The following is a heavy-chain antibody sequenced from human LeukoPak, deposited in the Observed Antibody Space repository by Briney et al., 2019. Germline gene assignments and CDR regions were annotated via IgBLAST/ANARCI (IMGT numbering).Heavy chain of an antibody. CDR2: IYYSGST. V-gene: IGHV4-59*08. CDR3: ARLTVTTSLDY. CDR1: GGSISSYY. J-gene: IGHJ4*02. Sequence: PSETLSLTCTVSGGSISSYYWSWIRQPPGKGLEWIGYIYYSGSTNYSPSLKSRVTISVDTSKNQFSLKLSSVTAADTAVYYCARLTVTTSLDYWGQGTLVTVSS. D-gene: IGHD4-17*01.